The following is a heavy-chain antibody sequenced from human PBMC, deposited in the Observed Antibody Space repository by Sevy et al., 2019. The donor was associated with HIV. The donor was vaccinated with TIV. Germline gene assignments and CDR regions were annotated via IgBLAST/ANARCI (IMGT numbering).Heavy chain of an antibody. Sequence: GGSLRLSCAVSGFSVYSDDMTWVRQAPGKGLEWVSVIYSDGTTYYADSVRGRFTVSRDSSKHTVSLQMNSLRVEDTAVYYCARGGRVFYYYGLDVWGQGATVTVSS. J-gene: IGHJ6*02. V-gene: IGHV3-53*01. CDR3: ARGGRVFYYYGLDV. CDR1: GFSVYSDD. CDR2: IYSDGTT. D-gene: IGHD3-16*01.